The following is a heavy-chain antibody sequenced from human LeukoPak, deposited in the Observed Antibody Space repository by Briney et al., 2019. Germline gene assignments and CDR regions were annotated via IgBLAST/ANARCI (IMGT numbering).Heavy chain of an antibody. D-gene: IGHD6-13*01. CDR1: GGSISSSSYY. V-gene: IGHV4-39*01. CDR3: ARGTDAAGKNY. J-gene: IGHJ4*02. CDR2: IYYSGST. Sequence: PSETLSLTCTVSGGSISSSSYYLGWIRHPPGKGLEWIGSIYYSGSTYYNPSLKSRVTISVDTSKNQFSLKLSSVTAADTAVYYCARGTDAAGKNYWGQGTLVTVSS.